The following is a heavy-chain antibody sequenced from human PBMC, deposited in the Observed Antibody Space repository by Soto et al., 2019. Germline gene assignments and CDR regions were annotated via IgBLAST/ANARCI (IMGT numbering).Heavy chain of an antibody. D-gene: IGHD3-22*01. V-gene: IGHV1-69*06. Sequence: QVQLVQSGAEVKKPGSSVNVSCKASGGTFSSYAISWVRQATGQGLEWMGGIIPIFGTANYAQKFQGRVTITADKSTSTAYMELSSLRSEDTAVYYCASKGASYYYDSSGYWSLDYWGQGTLVTVSS. CDR1: GGTFSSYA. J-gene: IGHJ4*02. CDR2: IIPIFGTA. CDR3: ASKGASYYYDSSGYWSLDY.